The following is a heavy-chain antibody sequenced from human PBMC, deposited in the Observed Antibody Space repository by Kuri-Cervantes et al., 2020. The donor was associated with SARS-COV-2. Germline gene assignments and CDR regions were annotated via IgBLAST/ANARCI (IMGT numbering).Heavy chain of an antibody. CDR1: GYTFTDYY. CDR3: LRARNTIAVTGTHFFDP. Sequence: ASWKVSCKASGYTFTDYYSHWVQQAPGQGLEWMGSVNQRTGGTDRAQKFEGRVTMTRDTSISTAYVEVSRLRSDNTAIYYCLRARNTIAVTGTHFFDPWGQGTLVTVSS. J-gene: IGHJ5*02. V-gene: IGHV1-2*02. CDR2: VNQRTGGT. D-gene: IGHD6-19*01.